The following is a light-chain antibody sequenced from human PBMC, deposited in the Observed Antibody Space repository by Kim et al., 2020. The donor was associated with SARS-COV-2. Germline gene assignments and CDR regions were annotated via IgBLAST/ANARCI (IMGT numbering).Light chain of an antibody. CDR2: DST. V-gene: IGLV7-46*01. CDR1: TGPDKSGHS. Sequence: PGGTVTLTCASDTGPDKSGHSPYWYQRKPGQAPRPLIYDSTHKHSWTPARFSGSLIGGNAALTLSGAQPDDEADYYCLLSYSGLVFFGGGTQLTVL. CDR3: LLSYSGLVF. J-gene: IGLJ2*01.